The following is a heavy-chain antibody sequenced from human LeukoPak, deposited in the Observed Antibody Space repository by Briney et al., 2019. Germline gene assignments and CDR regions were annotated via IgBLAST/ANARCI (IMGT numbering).Heavy chain of an antibody. J-gene: IGHJ4*02. CDR1: GYTFTSYA. V-gene: IGHV1-18*01. Sequence: ASVKVSCKPSGYTFTSYAISWLRQAPGQGLEWMGWISTYSGNTNYAQKLQGRITMTIETSTSTAYVELRSLRSDDTAVYYCARGGSRVVTYGNFDYWGQGTLVTVSS. CDR2: ISTYSGNT. D-gene: IGHD2-21*02. CDR3: ARGGSRVVTYGNFDY.